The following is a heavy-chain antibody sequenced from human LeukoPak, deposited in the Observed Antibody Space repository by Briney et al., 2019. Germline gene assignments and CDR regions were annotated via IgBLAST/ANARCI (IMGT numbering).Heavy chain of an antibody. CDR2: IWYDGSNK. D-gene: IGHD1-26*01. Sequence: PGGSLRLSCAASGFTFSSYGMHWVRQAPGKGLEWVAVIWYDGSNKYYADSVKGRFTISRDNSKNTLYLQMNSLRAEDTAVYYRASSGSYRFDYWGQGTLVTVSS. J-gene: IGHJ4*02. V-gene: IGHV3-33*01. CDR1: GFTFSSYG. CDR3: ASSGSYRFDY.